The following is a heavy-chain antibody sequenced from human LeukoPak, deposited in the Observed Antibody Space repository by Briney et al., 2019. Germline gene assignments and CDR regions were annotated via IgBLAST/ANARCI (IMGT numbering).Heavy chain of an antibody. J-gene: IGHJ4*02. V-gene: IGHV4-39*07. CDR1: GDSISSSPYY. Sequence: PSETLSLTCTVSGDSISSSPYYWGWVRQPPGKGLEWIGSIYYIGSTHYNPSLKRRVTISVDTSKNQFSLKLSSVTAADTALYFCARDDTYCYDSSGHGFDFWGQGTLVTVSS. CDR2: IYYIGST. D-gene: IGHD3-22*01. CDR3: ARDDTYCYDSSGHGFDF.